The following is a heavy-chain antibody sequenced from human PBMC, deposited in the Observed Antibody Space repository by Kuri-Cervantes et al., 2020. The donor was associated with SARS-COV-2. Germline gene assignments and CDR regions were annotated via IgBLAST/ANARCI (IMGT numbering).Heavy chain of an antibody. V-gene: IGHV3-66*02. J-gene: IGHJ4*02. CDR3: ARDLGPSGFDY. CDR2: IYSGGST. D-gene: IGHD3-10*01. CDR1: GFTFSSYA. Sequence: GESLKISCAASGFTFSSYAMSWVRQAPGKGLEWVSVIYSGGSTYYADSVKGRFTISRDNSKNTLYLQMNSLRAEDTAVYYCARDLGPSGFDYWGQGTLVTDSS.